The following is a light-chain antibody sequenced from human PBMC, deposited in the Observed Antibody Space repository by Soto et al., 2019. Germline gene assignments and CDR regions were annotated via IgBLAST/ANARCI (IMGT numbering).Light chain of an antibody. CDR1: QSVSSN. V-gene: IGKV3-11*01. CDR2: DTS. J-gene: IGKJ5*01. CDR3: QQRHNWPIT. Sequence: VGLSHSPATLSVSPGERATLSCRASQSVSSNLAWHQHRPGQAPRLLIYDTSNRATGIPARFSGSGSGTDFTLTISSLEPADFGVYYCQQRHNWPITFGQGTRLEI.